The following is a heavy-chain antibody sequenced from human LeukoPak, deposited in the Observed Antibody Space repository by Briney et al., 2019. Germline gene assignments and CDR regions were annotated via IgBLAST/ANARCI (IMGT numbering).Heavy chain of an antibody. CDR2: IKQDGSEK. J-gene: IGHJ4*02. CDR1: GFTFSNYW. CDR3: ARFFRGVLAAFFDY. D-gene: IGHD3-10*01. V-gene: IGHV3-7*01. Sequence: GSLRLFCAASGFTFSNYWMTWVRQAPGKGLEWVANIKQDGSEKYYVDSVKGRFTISRDNAKNSLYLQMNSLRAEDTSVYYCARFFRGVLAAFFDYWGQGTLVTVSS.